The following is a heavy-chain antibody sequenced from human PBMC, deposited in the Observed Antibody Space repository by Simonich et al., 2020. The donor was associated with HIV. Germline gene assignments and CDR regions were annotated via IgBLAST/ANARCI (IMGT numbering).Heavy chain of an antibody. CDR2: INHSGSN. CDR3: ARGFYQRLYYFDY. D-gene: IGHD2-2*01. J-gene: IGHJ4*02. CDR1: GGSFSGYY. Sequence: QVQLQQWGAGLLKPSETLSLTCAVYGGSFSGYYWSWIRQPPGKGLEWIGEINHSGSNNYNPSLKSRVTISGDTSKNQFSLKLSSVTAADTAVYYCARGFYQRLYYFDYWGQGTLVTVSS. V-gene: IGHV4-34*01.